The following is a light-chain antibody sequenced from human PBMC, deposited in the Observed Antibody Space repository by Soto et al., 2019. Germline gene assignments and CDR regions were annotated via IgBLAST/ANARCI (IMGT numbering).Light chain of an antibody. V-gene: IGKV3-20*01. CDR3: QQYGSSPPRT. J-gene: IGKJ2*01. CDR1: QSISSNY. CDR2: GAS. Sequence: EIVLTQSPGTLSLSPGERATLSCRASQSISSNYLAWYQQKPGQAPRLLIYGASSRATGIPDRFSGSGSGTDFTLTISRLEPEDFAVYSCQQYGSSPPRTFGQGTKLEIK.